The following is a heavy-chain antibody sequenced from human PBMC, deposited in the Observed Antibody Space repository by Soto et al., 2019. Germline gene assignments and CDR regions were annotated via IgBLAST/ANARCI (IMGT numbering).Heavy chain of an antibody. Sequence: KTSETLSLTCAVYGGSFSGYYWSWIRQPPGKGLEWIGEINHSGSTNYNPSLKSRVTISVDTSKNQFSLKLSSVTAADTAVYYCARVLSRGFWSGYYKFDYWGQRTLVTVSS. D-gene: IGHD3-3*01. CDR2: INHSGST. J-gene: IGHJ4*02. V-gene: IGHV4-34*01. CDR3: ARVLSRGFWSGYYKFDY. CDR1: GGSFSGYY.